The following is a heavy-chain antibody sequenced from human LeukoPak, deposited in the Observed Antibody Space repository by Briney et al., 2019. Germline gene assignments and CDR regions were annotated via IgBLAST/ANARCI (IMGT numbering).Heavy chain of an antibody. CDR3: ARAEDSSGYYFRHYYGMDV. Sequence: PGGSLRLSCAASGFTFSSYAMSWVRQAPGKGLEWVSAISGSGGSTYYADSVKGRFTISRDNSKNTLYLQMNSLRAEDTAVYYCARAEDSSGYYFRHYYGMDVWGQGTTVTVSS. J-gene: IGHJ6*02. CDR1: GFTFSSYA. D-gene: IGHD3-22*01. V-gene: IGHV3-23*01. CDR2: ISGSGGST.